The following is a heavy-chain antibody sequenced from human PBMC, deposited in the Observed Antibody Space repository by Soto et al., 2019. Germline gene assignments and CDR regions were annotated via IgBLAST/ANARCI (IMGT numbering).Heavy chain of an antibody. Sequence: SETLSLTCTISGGSISSYYWSWIRQPPGKGLEWIGYIYYSGSTNYNPSLKSRVTISVDTSKNQFSLKLSSVTAADTAVYYCARWMGQQLVHFDYWGQGTLVTVSS. CDR2: IYYSGST. CDR1: GGSISSYY. V-gene: IGHV4-59*01. CDR3: ARWMGQQLVHFDY. J-gene: IGHJ4*02. D-gene: IGHD6-13*01.